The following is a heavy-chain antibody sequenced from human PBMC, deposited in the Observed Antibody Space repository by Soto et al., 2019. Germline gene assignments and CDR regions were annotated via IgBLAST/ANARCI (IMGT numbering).Heavy chain of an antibody. Sequence: QVQLVESGGGVVQPGGSLSLSCATSGFTYTSFTMHWVCQAPGKGLEWIAVMSYDGARTDYADAVKGRFTISRDTSKNTLYLQMNNLRPDDTAMYYCARDRPYGDPNWFDPWGQGTLVTVSS. D-gene: IGHD4-17*01. CDR1: GFTYTSFT. V-gene: IGHV3-30-3*01. CDR2: MSYDGART. J-gene: IGHJ5*02. CDR3: ARDRPYGDPNWFDP.